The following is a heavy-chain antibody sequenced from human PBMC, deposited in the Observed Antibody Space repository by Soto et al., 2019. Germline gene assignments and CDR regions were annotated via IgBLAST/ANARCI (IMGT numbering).Heavy chain of an antibody. CDR2: MNPNSGNT. J-gene: IGHJ6*02. CDR1: GYTFTSYD. Sequence: ASVKVSCKASGYTFTSYDINWVRQATGQGLEWMGWMNPNSGNTGYAQKFQGRVTMTRNTSISTAYMELSSLRSEDTAVYYCARVDQDTAMVTYYYYGMDVWGQGTTVTVSS. CDR3: ARVDQDTAMVTYYYYGMDV. V-gene: IGHV1-8*01. D-gene: IGHD5-18*01.